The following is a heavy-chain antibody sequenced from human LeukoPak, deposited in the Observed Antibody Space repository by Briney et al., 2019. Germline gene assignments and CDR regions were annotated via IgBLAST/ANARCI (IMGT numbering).Heavy chain of an antibody. CDR1: GYSFTSYW. V-gene: IGHV5-51*01. CDR3: ARHAFDYYDSSGYPFPSFDY. J-gene: IGHJ4*02. D-gene: IGHD3-22*01. CDR2: IYPGDSDT. Sequence: GESLKISCKGSGYSFTSYWIGWVRQMPGKGLEWMGIIYPGDSDTRYSPSFQGQVTIPADKSISTAYLQWSSLKASDTAMYYCARHAFDYYDSSGYPFPSFDYWGQGTLVTVSS.